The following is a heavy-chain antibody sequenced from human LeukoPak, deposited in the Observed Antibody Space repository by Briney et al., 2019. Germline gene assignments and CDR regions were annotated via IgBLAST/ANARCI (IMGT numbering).Heavy chain of an antibody. CDR2: IYTSGST. CDR3: ARDHRGRGYDPGEYNWFDP. V-gene: IGHV4-61*02. CDR1: GGSISSGSYY. J-gene: IGHJ5*02. Sequence: SETLSLTCTVSGGSISSGSYYWSWIRQPAGKGLEWIGRIYTSGSTNYNPSLKSRVTMSVDTSKNQFSLKLSSVTAADTAVYYCARDHRGRGYDPGEYNWFDPWGQGTLVTVSS. D-gene: IGHD5-12*01.